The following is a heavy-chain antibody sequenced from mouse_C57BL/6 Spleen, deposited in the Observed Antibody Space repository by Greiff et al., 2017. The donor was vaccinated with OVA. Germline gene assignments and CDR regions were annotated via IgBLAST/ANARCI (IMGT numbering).Heavy chain of an antibody. Sequence: QVQLQQSGAELVRPGTSVKVSCKASGYAFTNYLIEWVKQRPGQGLEWIGVINPGSGGTNYNEKFKGKATLTADKSSSTAYMQLSSLTSEDSAVYFCARGDYYGSSYFDYWGQGTTLTVSS. D-gene: IGHD1-1*01. CDR1: GYAFTNYL. V-gene: IGHV1-54*01. CDR3: ARGDYYGSSYFDY. CDR2: INPGSGGT. J-gene: IGHJ2*01.